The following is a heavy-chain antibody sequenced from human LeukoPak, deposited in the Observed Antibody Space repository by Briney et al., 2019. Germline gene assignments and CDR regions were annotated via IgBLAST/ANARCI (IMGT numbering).Heavy chain of an antibody. J-gene: IGHJ6*01. CDR3: ARGVTIGTLGYDYHGMNV. CDR2: TFYRSKWYN. D-gene: IGHD4-17*01. CDR1: GDGVSSKNAA. Sequence: SQTLSLTCAISGDGVSSKNAAWNWIRQSPSRGLEWLGRTFYRSKWYNDYGVSVKSRIMFNQDTSKNQISLQLNSVTPEDTAVYYCARGVTIGTLGYDYHGMNVWGQGTTVTVSS. V-gene: IGHV6-1*01.